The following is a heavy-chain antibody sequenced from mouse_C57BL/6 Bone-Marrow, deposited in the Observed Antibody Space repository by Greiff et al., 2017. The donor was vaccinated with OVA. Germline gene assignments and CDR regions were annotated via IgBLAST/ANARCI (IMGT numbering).Heavy chain of an antibody. CDR1: GYTFTAYE. V-gene: IGHV1-15*01. D-gene: IGHD2-5*01. J-gene: IGHJ4*01. Sequence: VQLQQSGAELVRPGASVTLSCKASGYTFTAYEMHWVKQTPVHGLEWIGAIDPETGGTAYNQKFKGKAILTADKSSSTAYMELRSRTSEDSAVYYCTRGYSNYYAMDCWGQGTSVTVSS. CDR2: IDPETGGT. CDR3: TRGYSNYYAMDC.